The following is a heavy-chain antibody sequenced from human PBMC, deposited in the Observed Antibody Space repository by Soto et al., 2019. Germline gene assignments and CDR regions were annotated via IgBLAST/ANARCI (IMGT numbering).Heavy chain of an antibody. V-gene: IGHV1-18*01. CDR1: SYTFTSYV. CDR2: ISVHNGNT. CDR3: ARDRAAVGGDFYYYMDV. J-gene: IGHJ6*03. D-gene: IGHD2-15*01. Sequence: QVQLVQSGAEVKKPGASVKVSCKASSYTFTSYVISWVRQAPGQGLEWMGRISVHNGNTDYAQKLQGRVTMTTDTSTSTAYMELRSLRSDDTAVYYCARDRAAVGGDFYYYMDVWGKGTTVTVSS.